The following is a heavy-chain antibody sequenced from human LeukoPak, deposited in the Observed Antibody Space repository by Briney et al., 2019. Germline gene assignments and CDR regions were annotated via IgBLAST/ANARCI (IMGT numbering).Heavy chain of an antibody. D-gene: IGHD1-26*01. CDR1: GFTVSSSY. V-gene: IGHV3-53*01. CDR3: ARDLIVGGNHDAFDI. Sequence: GGSLRLSCAASGFTVSSSYMSWVRQAPGKGLEWVSVIYSGGTTYYADSVKDRFTISRDNSKNTLYLQMNSLRAEDTAVYYCARDLIVGGNHDAFDIWGQGTMVTVSS. J-gene: IGHJ3*02. CDR2: IYSGGTT.